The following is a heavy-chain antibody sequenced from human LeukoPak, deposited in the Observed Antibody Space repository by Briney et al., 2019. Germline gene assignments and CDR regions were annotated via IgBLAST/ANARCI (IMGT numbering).Heavy chain of an antibody. CDR3: ASPSPGISYYMDV. CDR2: IIPILGIA. Sequence: SVKVSCKASGGTFSSYTISWVRQAPGQGLEWMGRIIPILGIANYAQKFQGRVTITADKSTSTAYMELSSLRSEDTAVYYCASPSPGISYYMDVWGKGTTVTVSS. V-gene: IGHV1-69*02. J-gene: IGHJ6*03. D-gene: IGHD1-14*01. CDR1: GGTFSSYT.